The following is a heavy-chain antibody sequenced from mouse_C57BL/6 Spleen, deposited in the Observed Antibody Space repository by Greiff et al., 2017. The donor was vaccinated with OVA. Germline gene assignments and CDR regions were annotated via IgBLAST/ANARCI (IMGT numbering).Heavy chain of an antibody. J-gene: IGHJ3*01. D-gene: IGHD2-1*01. V-gene: IGHV1-64*01. CDR3: ARFYGNYEGFAY. CDR1: GYTFTSYW. CDR2: IHPNSGST. Sequence: QVQLKQPGAELVKPGASVKLSCKASGYTFTSYWMHWVKQRPGQGLEWIGMIHPNSGSTNYNEKFKSKATLTVDKSSSTAYMQLSSLTSEDSAVYYCARFYGNYEGFAYWGQGTLVTVSA.